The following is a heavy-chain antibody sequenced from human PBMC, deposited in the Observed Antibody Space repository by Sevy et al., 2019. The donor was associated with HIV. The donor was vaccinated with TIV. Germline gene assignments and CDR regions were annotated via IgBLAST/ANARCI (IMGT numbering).Heavy chain of an antibody. CDR3: ARGRGGRGADCFDP. CDR2: ISGSSSYI. CDR1: GFNFNSYS. D-gene: IGHD2-21*01. V-gene: IGHV3-21*01. J-gene: IGHJ5*02. Sequence: GGSLRLSCAASGFNFNSYSMNWVRQAPGKGLEWVSSISGSSSYIYYADSVKGRFTISRDNAKNSLYLQMNSLRAEDTAVYYCARGRGGRGADCFDPWGQGTLVTVSS.